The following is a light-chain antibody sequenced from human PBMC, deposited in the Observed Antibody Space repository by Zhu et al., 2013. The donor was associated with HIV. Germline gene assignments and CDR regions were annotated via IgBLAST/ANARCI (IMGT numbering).Light chain of an antibody. V-gene: IGLV3-21*04. Sequence: SYELTQPPSVSVAPGKTATVPCGGDNIGLKNVHWYHQKPGQAPLLVIYDDNDRPSGIPERFSGSNSGNTATLTISRVEAGDEADYFCQVWDTATDHYVFGTGTKVTVL. J-gene: IGLJ1*01. CDR3: QVWDTATDHYV. CDR1: NIGLKN. CDR2: DDN.